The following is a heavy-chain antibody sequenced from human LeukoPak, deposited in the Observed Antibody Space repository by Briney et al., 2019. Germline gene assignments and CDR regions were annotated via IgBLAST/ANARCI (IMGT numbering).Heavy chain of an antibody. CDR2: ISWNSVNI. CDR1: GFTFDDYA. J-gene: IGHJ6*02. CDR3: AKVHRPYYYYDMDV. V-gene: IGHV3-9*01. Sequence: SLRLSCAASGFTFDDYAMHWVRQAPGKGLEWVSAISWNSVNIDYADSVKGRFTISRDNARNSLYLQMNSLRAEDTALYYCAKVHRPYYYYDMDVWGQGTTVIVSS.